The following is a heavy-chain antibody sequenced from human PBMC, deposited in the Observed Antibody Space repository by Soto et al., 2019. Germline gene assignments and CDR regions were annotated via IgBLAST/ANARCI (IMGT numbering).Heavy chain of an antibody. CDR2: ISGSGGST. CDR1: GFTFSSYA. CDR3: AKESLPHYYGDYVFYFDY. J-gene: IGHJ4*02. V-gene: IGHV3-23*01. D-gene: IGHD4-17*01. Sequence: PGGSLRLSCAASGFTFSSYAMSWVRQAPGKGLEWVSAISGSGGSTYYADSVKGRFTISRDNSKNTLYLQMNSLRAEDTAVYYCAKESLPHYYGDYVFYFDYWGQGTLVTVSS.